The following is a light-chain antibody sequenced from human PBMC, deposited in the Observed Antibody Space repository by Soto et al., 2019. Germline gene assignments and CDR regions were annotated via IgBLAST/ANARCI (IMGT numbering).Light chain of an antibody. CDR3: QQSDSTPYS. CDR2: AAS. Sequence: DVRMTKSTSSLPAAVGDTITITCRASRTINTYLNWFQQKPGEAPKFLIYAASSLQSGVPSRFSGSGSGTDFTLTISSLQPEDFATYYCQQSDSTPYSFGQGTKVDIK. CDR1: RTINTY. J-gene: IGKJ2*03. V-gene: IGKV1-39*01.